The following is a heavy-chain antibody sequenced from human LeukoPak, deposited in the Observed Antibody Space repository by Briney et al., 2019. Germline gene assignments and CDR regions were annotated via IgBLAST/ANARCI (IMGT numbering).Heavy chain of an antibody. J-gene: IGHJ6*03. D-gene: IGHD6-6*01. CDR3: ARAVAARRGHYYYYYMDV. Sequence: SETLSLTCTVSGGSISSYYWSWIRQPPGKGLEWIGYIYYSGSTNYNPSLKSRVTISVDTSKNQFSLKLSSVTAADTAVYYCARAVAARRGHYYYYYMDVWGKGTTVTVSS. CDR2: IYYSGST. V-gene: IGHV4-59*01. CDR1: GGSISSYY.